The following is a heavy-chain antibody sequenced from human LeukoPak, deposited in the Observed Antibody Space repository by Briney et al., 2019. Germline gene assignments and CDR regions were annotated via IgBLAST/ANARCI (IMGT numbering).Heavy chain of an antibody. D-gene: IGHD6-13*01. V-gene: IGHV3-30*04. CDR3: ATDGGSNWYVSL. CDR2: SNK. CDR1: GFTFSNYT. Sequence: QPGGSLRLSCAASGFTFSNYTMHWVRQAPGKGLEWVAVSNKYYADSVKGRFTISRDNAKNSLYLQMNSLRAEDTAVYYCATDGGSNWYVSLWGQGTLVTVSS. J-gene: IGHJ4*02.